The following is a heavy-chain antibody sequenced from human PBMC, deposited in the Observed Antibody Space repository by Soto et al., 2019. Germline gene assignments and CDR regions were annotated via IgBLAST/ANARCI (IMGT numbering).Heavy chain of an antibody. CDR3: AKDPGSGPSGY. V-gene: IGHV3-23*01. CDR1: GFTFSGYA. CDR2: ISGSGGST. Sequence: LRLSCAASGFTFSGYAMSWVRQAPGKGLEWVSAISGSGGSTYYADSVKGRFTISRDNSKNTLYLQMNSLRAEDTAVYYCAKDPGSGPSGYWGQGTLVTVSS. D-gene: IGHD2-15*01. J-gene: IGHJ4*02.